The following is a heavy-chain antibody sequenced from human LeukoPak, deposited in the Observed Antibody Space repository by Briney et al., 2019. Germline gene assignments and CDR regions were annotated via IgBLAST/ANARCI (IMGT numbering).Heavy chain of an antibody. CDR1: GGSISSYY. Sequence: KSSQTLSLTCTVSGGSISSYYWSWIRQPPGKGLEWIGYIYYSGSTNYNPSLKSRVTISVDTSKNQFSLKLSSVTAADTAVYYCARGLDPVITTSAFDIWGQGTMVTVSS. J-gene: IGHJ3*02. CDR2: IYYSGST. CDR3: ARGLDPVITTSAFDI. V-gene: IGHV4-59*01. D-gene: IGHD3-22*01.